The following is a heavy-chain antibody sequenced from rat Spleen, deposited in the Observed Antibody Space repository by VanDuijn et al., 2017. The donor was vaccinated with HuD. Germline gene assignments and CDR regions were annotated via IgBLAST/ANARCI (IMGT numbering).Heavy chain of an antibody. V-gene: IGHV6-6*01. Sequence: EVQVLESGGGLVQPGNSLKLSCATSGFTFSTAWMYWYRQFPEKRLEWVARIKAKSNNYATDYTESVKGRFTISRDDSKSSIYLQMNNLKEEDTASYYCAWWRYNYGDYWGQGVMVTVSS. CDR3: AWWRYNYGDY. J-gene: IGHJ2*01. CDR2: IKAKSNNYAT. D-gene: IGHD1-5*01. CDR1: GFTFSTAW.